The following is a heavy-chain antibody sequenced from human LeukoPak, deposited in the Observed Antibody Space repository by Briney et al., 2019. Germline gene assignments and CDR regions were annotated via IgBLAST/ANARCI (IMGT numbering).Heavy chain of an antibody. J-gene: IGHJ4*02. D-gene: IGHD6-13*01. V-gene: IGHV4-4*02. CDR2: IYHSGST. Sequence: NPSETLSLTCAVSGGAISSSNWWSWVRQPPGKGLEWIGEIYHSGSTNYNPSLKSRVTISVDKSKNQFSLKLNSVTPEDTAVYYCARDLVIAAAGIDYWGQGTLVTVSS. CDR3: ARDLVIAAAGIDY. CDR1: GGAISSSNW.